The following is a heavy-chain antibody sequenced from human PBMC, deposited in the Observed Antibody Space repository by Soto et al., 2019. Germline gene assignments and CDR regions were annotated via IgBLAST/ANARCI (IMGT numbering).Heavy chain of an antibody. D-gene: IGHD5-18*01. J-gene: IGHJ4*02. V-gene: IGHV3-21*01. CDR3: ARGGGQLWLGTPHY. CDR2: ISGSGIDI. CDR1: GFAFYYYN. Sequence: PGGSLRLSCAASGFAFYYYNMNWVRQAPGRGLEWVSSISGSGIDIHFTDSVKGRFTISRDNSKNTLYLQMNSLRAEDTAVYYCARGGGQLWLGTPHYWGQGTLVTVSS.